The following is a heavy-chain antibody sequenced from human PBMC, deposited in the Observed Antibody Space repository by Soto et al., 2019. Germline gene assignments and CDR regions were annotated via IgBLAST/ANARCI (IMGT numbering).Heavy chain of an antibody. Sequence: GSLRLSCAASGFTFSSYAMHWVRQAPGKGLEWVAVISYDGSNKYYADSVKGRFAISRDNAKSSVSLQMNTLRVEDTAVYYCAREDSIIIPAVSDFWGQGTLVTVSS. CDR1: GFTFSSYA. CDR3: AREDSIIIPAVSDF. V-gene: IGHV3-30*09. J-gene: IGHJ4*02. CDR2: ISYDGSNK. D-gene: IGHD2-2*01.